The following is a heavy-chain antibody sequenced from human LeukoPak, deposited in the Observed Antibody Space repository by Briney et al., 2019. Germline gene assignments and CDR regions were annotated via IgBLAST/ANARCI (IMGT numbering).Heavy chain of an antibody. V-gene: IGHV1-2*02. Sequence: ASVKVSCKASGYTFTGYYMHWVRQAPGQGLEWMGWINPNSGGTNYAQKFQGRVTMTRDTSISTAYMELSRLRSDDTAVYYCARGSSYDSSGYYYYWGQGTLVTVSS. J-gene: IGHJ4*02. D-gene: IGHD3-22*01. CDR1: GYTFTGYY. CDR3: ARGSSYDSSGYYYY. CDR2: INPNSGGT.